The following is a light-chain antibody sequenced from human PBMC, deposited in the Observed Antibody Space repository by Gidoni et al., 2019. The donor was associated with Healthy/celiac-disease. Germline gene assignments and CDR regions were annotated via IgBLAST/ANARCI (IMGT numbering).Light chain of an antibody. CDR1: QDISNY. Sequence: DVQMPQSPSSLSASVGDRVTITCQASQDISNYLNWYKQKPGKAPKLLIYDASNLETGVPSRFSGSGSGTDLTFTISSLQPEDIATYYCQQYDNLPLIFGGGTKVEIK. V-gene: IGKV1-33*01. CDR3: QQYDNLPLI. J-gene: IGKJ4*01. CDR2: DAS.